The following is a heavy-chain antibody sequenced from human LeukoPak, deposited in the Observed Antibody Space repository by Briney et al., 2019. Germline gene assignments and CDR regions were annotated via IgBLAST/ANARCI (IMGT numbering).Heavy chain of an antibody. CDR2: IYTSGST. CDR1: GYSISSGYY. Sequence: SETLSLTCTVSGYSISSGYYWGWIRQPAGKGLEWIGRIYTSGSTNYNPSLKSRVTISVDTSKNQFSLKLSSVTAADTAVYYCAREDGTYYYYMDVWGKGTTVTISS. V-gene: IGHV4-61*02. CDR3: AREDGTYYYYMDV. J-gene: IGHJ6*03.